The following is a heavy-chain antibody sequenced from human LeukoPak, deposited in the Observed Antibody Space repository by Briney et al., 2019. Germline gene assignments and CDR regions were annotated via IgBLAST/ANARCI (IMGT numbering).Heavy chain of an antibody. Sequence: SETLSLTCTVSGGSLSSHYWSWIRQPAGKGLEWIGRIYISGTTNYNPSLKSRVTLSLDTPKNQITLKLTSVTVADTAVYYCARLGYDSGTQCLDPWGQGTLITVSS. J-gene: IGHJ5*02. V-gene: IGHV4-4*07. CDR2: IYISGTT. D-gene: IGHD3-10*01. CDR3: ARLGYDSGTQCLDP. CDR1: GGSLSSHY.